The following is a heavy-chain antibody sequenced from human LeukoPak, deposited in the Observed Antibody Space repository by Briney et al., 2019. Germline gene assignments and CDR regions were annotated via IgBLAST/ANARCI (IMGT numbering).Heavy chain of an antibody. J-gene: IGHJ4*02. CDR3: AKAILAYCGGDCRPTIDY. CDR1: GFTFSSYA. V-gene: IGHV3-30*04. CDR2: ISYDGSNK. Sequence: PGGSLRLSCAASGFTFSSYAMHWVRQAPGKGLEWVAVISYDGSNKYYADSVKGRFTISRDNSKNTLYLQMNSLRAEDTAVYYCAKAILAYCGGDCRPTIDYWGQGTLVTVSS. D-gene: IGHD2-21*02.